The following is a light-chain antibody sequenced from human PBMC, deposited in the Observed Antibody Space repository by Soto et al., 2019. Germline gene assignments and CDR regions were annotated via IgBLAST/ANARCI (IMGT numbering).Light chain of an antibody. CDR2: WAS. Sequence: DILMTQSPDSLAVSLGEKATISGKSRQGGVFTSNNKNYLGWFQQKPRQPPKLLLSWASTRESGVPDRFSGSGPGTDFTLTTSSLQAEDVAVYYCQQYYTTPLTFGGGTKVDIK. CDR3: QQYYTTPLT. J-gene: IGKJ4*01. V-gene: IGKV4-1*01. CDR1: QGGVFTSNNKNY.